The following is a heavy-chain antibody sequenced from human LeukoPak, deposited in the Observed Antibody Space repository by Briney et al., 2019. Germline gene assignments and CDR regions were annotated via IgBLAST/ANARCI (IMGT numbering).Heavy chain of an antibody. V-gene: IGHV1-2*02. J-gene: IGHJ4*02. CDR1: GYTFTGYY. CDR2: INPNSGGT. Sequence: ASVKVSCKASGYTFTGYYMHWVRRAPGQGLEWMGWINPNSGGTNYAQKFQGRVTMTRNTSISTAYMELSSLRSEDTAVYYCARGQGLYDYWGQGTLVTVSS. CDR3: ARGQGLYDY.